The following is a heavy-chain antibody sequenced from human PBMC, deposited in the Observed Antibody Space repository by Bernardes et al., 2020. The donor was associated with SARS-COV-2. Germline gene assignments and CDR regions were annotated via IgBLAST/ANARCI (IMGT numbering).Heavy chain of an antibody. Sequence: GGSLRLSCAASGFTFSDHYMDWVRQAPGKGLEWVGRIRNKANSYTTEYAASVTGRFTISRDDSKNSLYLQMNSLKTDDTAVYYCARYGYCSGGYCQRYFDYWGQGTLVTVSS. CDR2: IRNKANSYTT. D-gene: IGHD2-15*01. J-gene: IGHJ4*02. V-gene: IGHV3-72*01. CDR1: GFTFSDHY. CDR3: ARYGYCSGGYCQRYFDY.